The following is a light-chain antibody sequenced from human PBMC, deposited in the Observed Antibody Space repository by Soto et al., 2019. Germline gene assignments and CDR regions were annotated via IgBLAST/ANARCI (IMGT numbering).Light chain of an antibody. J-gene: IGKJ1*01. V-gene: IGKV1-17*01. CDR1: QGIGSD. CDR2: AAS. CDR3: LQHNNYPWT. Sequence: DIQMTQSPSSLSASVGDRVTITCRASQGIGSDLGWFQQKPGKAPKRLIYAASSLQSGVPSRFSGSGSGTEFTLTISSLQPEDFATYYCLQHNNYPWTFGQGTKVEIK.